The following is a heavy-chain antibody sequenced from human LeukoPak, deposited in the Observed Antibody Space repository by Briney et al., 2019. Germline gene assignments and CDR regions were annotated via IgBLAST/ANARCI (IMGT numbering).Heavy chain of an antibody. CDR2: IKQDGSEK. Sequence: GGSLRLSCAASGFTFSSYWMSWVRQAPGKGLEWVANIKQDGSEKYYVDSVKGRFTISRDNAKNSLYLQMNSLRAEDTAVYYCCYYGSGSYFAFDYWGQGTLVTVSS. CDR1: GFTFSSYW. J-gene: IGHJ4*02. D-gene: IGHD3-10*01. V-gene: IGHV3-7*01. CDR3: CYYGSGSYFAFDY.